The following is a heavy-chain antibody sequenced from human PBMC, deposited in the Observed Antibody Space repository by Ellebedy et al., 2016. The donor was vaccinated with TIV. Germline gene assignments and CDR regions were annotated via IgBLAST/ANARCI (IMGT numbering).Heavy chain of an antibody. D-gene: IGHD3-22*01. CDR2: IHWSGNT. CDR1: GGSINDYY. V-gene: IGHV4-59*01. Sequence: MPSETLSLTCSVSGGSINDYYWSWIRQPPGKGLEWIGYIHWSGNTNYNPSLKSRVTISVDTSKKQFSLKLNSVTAADTAVYYCARGGAGNYFDSSGYYYYWGQGTVVTVSS. CDR3: ARGGAGNYFDSSGYYYY. J-gene: IGHJ4*02.